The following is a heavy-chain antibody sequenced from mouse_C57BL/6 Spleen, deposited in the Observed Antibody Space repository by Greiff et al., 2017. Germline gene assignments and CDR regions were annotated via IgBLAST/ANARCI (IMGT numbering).Heavy chain of an antibody. CDR2: INYDGSST. CDR1: GFTFSDYY. J-gene: IGHJ2*01. D-gene: IGHD2-3*01. V-gene: IGHV5-16*01. Sequence: EVKLVESEGGLVQPGSSMKLSCTASGFTFSDYYMAWVRQVPEKGLEWVANINYDGSSTYYLDSLKSRFIISRDNAKNILYLQMSSLKSEDTATYYCARALYDGYYDYWGQGTTLTVSS. CDR3: ARALYDGYYDY.